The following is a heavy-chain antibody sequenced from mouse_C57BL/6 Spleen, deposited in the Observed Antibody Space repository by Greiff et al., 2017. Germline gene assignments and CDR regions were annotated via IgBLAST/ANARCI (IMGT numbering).Heavy chain of an antibody. CDR2: ISDGGSYT. Sequence: DVKLVESGGGLVKPGGSLKLSCAASGFTFSSYAMSWVRQTPEKRLEWVATISDGGSYTYYPDNVKGRFTISRDNAKNNLYLQMSHLKSEDTAMYYCARGDWDGGYYFDYWGQGTTLTVSS. CDR1: GFTFSSYA. J-gene: IGHJ2*01. D-gene: IGHD4-1*01. CDR3: ARGDWDGGYYFDY. V-gene: IGHV5-4*03.